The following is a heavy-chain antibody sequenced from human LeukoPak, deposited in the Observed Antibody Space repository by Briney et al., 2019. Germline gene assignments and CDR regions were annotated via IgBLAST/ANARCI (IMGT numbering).Heavy chain of an antibody. J-gene: IGHJ3*02. CDR3: AKALGEYQLLLNPGAFDI. CDR1: GFTFDDYA. V-gene: IGHV3-9*01. CDR2: ISWNSGSI. Sequence: PGRSLRLSCAASGFTFDDYAMHGVRQAPGKGLEWVSGISWNSGSIGYADSVKGRFTISRDNAKNSLYLQMNSLRAEDTALYYCAKALGEYQLLLNPGAFDIWGQGTMVTVSS. D-gene: IGHD2-2*01.